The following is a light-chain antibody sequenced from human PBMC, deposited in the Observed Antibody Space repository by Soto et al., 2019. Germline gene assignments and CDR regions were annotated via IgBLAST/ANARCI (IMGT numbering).Light chain of an antibody. CDR3: QQFNSYPFT. V-gene: IGKV1-13*02. CDR1: QGISSA. Sequence: AIPLTQSPSSLSAPVGDRVTITCRASQGISSALAWYQQKPGKAPKLLIYDASSLESGVPSRFSGSGSGTDFTLTISSLQPEDFATYYCQQFNSYPFTFGPGTKVDIK. J-gene: IGKJ3*01. CDR2: DAS.